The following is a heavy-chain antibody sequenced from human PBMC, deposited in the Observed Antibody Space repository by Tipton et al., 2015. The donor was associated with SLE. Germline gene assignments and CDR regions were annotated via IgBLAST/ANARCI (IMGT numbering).Heavy chain of an antibody. CDR2: IYYSGST. V-gene: IGHV4-39*01. CDR1: GGSISSSSYY. CDR3: ASQLRSSGSYYCLYFDL. Sequence: TLSLTCTVSGGSISSSSYYWGWIRQPPGKGLEWIGSIYYSGSTYYNPSLKSRVTISVDTSKNQFSLKLSSVTAADTAVYYCASQLRSSGSYYCLYFDLWGRCTLVTVSS. J-gene: IGHJ2*01. D-gene: IGHD1-26*01.